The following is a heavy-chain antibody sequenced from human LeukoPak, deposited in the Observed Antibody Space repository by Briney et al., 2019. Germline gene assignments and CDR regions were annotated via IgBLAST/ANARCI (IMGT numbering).Heavy chain of an antibody. J-gene: IGHJ4*02. CDR2: ISSSSSYI. V-gene: IGHV3-21*01. CDR3: ARIDTYYYDSSGYYPDY. Sequence: PGGSLRLSCAASGFTVSSNYMSWVRQAPGKGLEWVSPISSSSSYIYYADSVKGRFTISRDNAKNSLYLQMNSLRAEDTAVYYCARIDTYYYDSSGYYPDYWGQGTLVTVSS. D-gene: IGHD3-22*01. CDR1: GFTVSSNY.